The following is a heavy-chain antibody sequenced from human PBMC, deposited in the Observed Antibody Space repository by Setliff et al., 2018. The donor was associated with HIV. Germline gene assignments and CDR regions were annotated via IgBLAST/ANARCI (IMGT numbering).Heavy chain of an antibody. CDR2: INPNSGGT. D-gene: IGHD3-9*01. CDR1: GYTFTGYY. CDR3: ARGSLLGYFDWLFPD. Sequence: ASVKVSCKASGYTFTGYYMHWVRQAPGQGLEWMGWINPNSGGTNYAQKLQGRVTMTTDTSTSTAYMELSRLRSDDTAVYYCARGSLLGYFDWLFPDWGQGTLVTVSS. V-gene: IGHV1-2*02. J-gene: IGHJ4*02.